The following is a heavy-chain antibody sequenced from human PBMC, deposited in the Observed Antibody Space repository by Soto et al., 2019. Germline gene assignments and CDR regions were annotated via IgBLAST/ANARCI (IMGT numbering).Heavy chain of an antibody. CDR2: FIPVYRTL. J-gene: IGHJ4*02. CDR3: ATGVIWIGYFTVDS. V-gene: IGHV1-69*13. Sequence: SVKVSCKASGGSFGNSAINWVRQTPGQGLEWLGGFIPVYRTLNYAQKFQGRVTITADESTGTAYMTLSSLASNDTAVYYCATGVIWIGYFTVDSWGQGTRVTGSS. D-gene: IGHD3-3*01. CDR1: GGSFGNSA.